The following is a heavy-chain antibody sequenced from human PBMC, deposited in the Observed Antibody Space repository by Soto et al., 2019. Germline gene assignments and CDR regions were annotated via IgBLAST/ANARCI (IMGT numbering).Heavy chain of an antibody. D-gene: IGHD3-3*01. CDR1: GFTFSSYS. CDR2: ISSSSSYI. Sequence: GGSLRLSCAASGFTFSSYSMNWVRQAPGKGLEWVSSISSSSSYIYYADSVKGRFTISRDNAKNSLYLQMNSLRAEDTAVYYCAREEPRFLEWLLDGTVPNYMDVWGKGTTVTVSS. V-gene: IGHV3-21*01. J-gene: IGHJ6*03. CDR3: AREEPRFLEWLLDGTVPNYMDV.